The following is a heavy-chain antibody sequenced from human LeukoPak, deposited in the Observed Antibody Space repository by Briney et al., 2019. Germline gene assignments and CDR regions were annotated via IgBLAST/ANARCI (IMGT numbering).Heavy chain of an antibody. Sequence: GGSLRLSCTASGFTFGDYAMSWVRQAPGKGLEWVGFIRTKAYGGTTEYAASVKGRFTISRDDSKSIAYLQMNSLKAEDTAVYYCTRARLAGYCTSTSCYGGSYFDYWGQGTLVTVSS. J-gene: IGHJ4*02. CDR3: TRARLAGYCTSTSCYGGSYFDY. CDR2: IRTKAYGGTT. CDR1: GFTFGDYA. D-gene: IGHD2-2*01. V-gene: IGHV3-49*04.